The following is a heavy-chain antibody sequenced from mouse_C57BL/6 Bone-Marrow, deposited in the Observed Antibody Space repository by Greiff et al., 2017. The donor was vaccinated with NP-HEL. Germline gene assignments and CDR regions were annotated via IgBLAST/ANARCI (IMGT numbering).Heavy chain of an antibody. Sequence: VQLQQPGAELVKPGASVKLSCKASGYTFTSYWMHWVKQRPGQGLEWIGMIHPNSGSTNYNEKFKSKATLTVDKSSSTAYMQLSSQTSEDSAVYYCARGDYYGSSLDYWGQGTTLTVSS. CDR1: GYTFTSYW. D-gene: IGHD1-1*01. CDR3: ARGDYYGSSLDY. J-gene: IGHJ2*01. CDR2: IHPNSGST. V-gene: IGHV1-64*01.